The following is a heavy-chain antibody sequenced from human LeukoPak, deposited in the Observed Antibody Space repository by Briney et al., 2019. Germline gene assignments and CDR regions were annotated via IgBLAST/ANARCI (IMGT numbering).Heavy chain of an antibody. CDR2: IDVGSGNT. J-gene: IGHJ6*02. V-gene: IGHV1-58*02. CDR3: AADRRKPYCTNGVCYYYYGMDV. Sequence: GTSVKVSCKASGFTFTSSAMQWVRQARGQRLTWIGWIDVGSGNTNYAQKFQERVTITRDMSSSTAYMELSSLRSEDTAVYYCAADRRKPYCTNGVCYYYYGMDVWGQGTTVTVSS. CDR1: GFTFTSSA. D-gene: IGHD2-8*01.